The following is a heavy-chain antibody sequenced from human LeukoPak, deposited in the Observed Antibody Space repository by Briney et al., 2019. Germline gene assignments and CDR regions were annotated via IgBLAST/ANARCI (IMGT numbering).Heavy chain of an antibody. V-gene: IGHV1-69*13. J-gene: IGHJ4*02. D-gene: IGHD3-22*01. CDR3: ARDGTYYYDSSGYYHY. CDR2: IVPIFGTA. CDR1: VGTFSSYA. Sequence: SVKVSCKASVGTFSSYAISWVRQAPGQGLEWMGGIVPIFGTANYAQKFQGRVTITADESTSTAYMELSSLRSEDTAVYYCARDGTYYYDSSGYYHYWGQGTLVTVSS.